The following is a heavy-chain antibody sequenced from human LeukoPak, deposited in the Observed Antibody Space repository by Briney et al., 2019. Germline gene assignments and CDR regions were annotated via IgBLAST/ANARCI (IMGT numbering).Heavy chain of an antibody. CDR2: ISYDGSNK. CDR3: AKDLTTPGYFDY. D-gene: IGHD3-9*01. Sequence: GGSLRLSCAASGFTLSSYGMHWVRQAPGKGLEWVAVISYDGSNKYYADSVKGRFTISRDNSKNTLYLQMNSLRAEDTAVYYCAKDLTTPGYFDYWGQGTLVTVSS. J-gene: IGHJ4*02. V-gene: IGHV3-30*18. CDR1: GFTLSSYG.